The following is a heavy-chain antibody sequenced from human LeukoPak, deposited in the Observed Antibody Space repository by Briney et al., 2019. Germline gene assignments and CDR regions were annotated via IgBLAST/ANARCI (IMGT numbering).Heavy chain of an antibody. CDR3: ARDLLWYYDFWSGYYPAPLDAFDI. CDR1: GGSISSYY. Sequence: SETLSLTCTVSGGSISSYYWSWIRQPAGKGLEWIGRIYTSGSTNYNPSLKSRVTMSVDTSKNQFSLKLSSVTAADTAVYCCARDLLWYYDFWSGYYPAPLDAFDIWGQGTMVTVSS. V-gene: IGHV4-4*07. D-gene: IGHD3-3*01. J-gene: IGHJ3*02. CDR2: IYTSGST.